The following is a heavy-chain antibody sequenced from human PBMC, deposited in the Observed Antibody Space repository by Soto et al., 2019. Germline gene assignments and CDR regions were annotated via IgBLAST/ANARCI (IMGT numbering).Heavy chain of an antibody. CDR3: ARPGLRQNYYSYGMDV. J-gene: IGHJ6*02. D-gene: IGHD6-25*01. CDR1: GGTFSSYA. CDR2: IIPIFGTA. Sequence: QVQLVQSGAEVKKPGSSVKVSCKASGGTFSSYAISWVRQAPGQGLEWMGGIIPIFGTANYAQKFQGRVTITADKSTSTAYMELSSLRSEDTGVDYCARPGLRQNYYSYGMDVWGQGTTVTVSS. V-gene: IGHV1-69*06.